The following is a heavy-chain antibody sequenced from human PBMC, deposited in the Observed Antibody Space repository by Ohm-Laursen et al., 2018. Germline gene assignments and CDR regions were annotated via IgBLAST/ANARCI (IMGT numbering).Heavy chain of an antibody. CDR2: INHSEST. J-gene: IGHJ6*02. D-gene: IGHD3-9*01. CDR1: GGSFSGYY. CDR3: ARIPITISIVTIYYYYGMDV. V-gene: IGHV4-34*01. Sequence: SETLSLTCAVYGGSFSGYYWSWIRQPPGKGLEWIGEINHSESTNYNPSLKSRVTISVDTSKNQFSLKLSSVTAADTAVYYCARIPITISIVTIYYYYGMDVWGQGTTVTVSS.